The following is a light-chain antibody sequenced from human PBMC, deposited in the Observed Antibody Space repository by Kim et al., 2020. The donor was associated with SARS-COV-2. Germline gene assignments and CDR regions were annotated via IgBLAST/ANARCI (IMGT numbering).Light chain of an antibody. V-gene: IGLV2-14*01. Sequence: LTQPASVSGSPGQSITISCTGTSSDVGGYNYVSWYQQHPGKAPKLMIYDVSKQPSGVSNRFSGSKSGNTASLTISGLQAEDEADYYCSSYTSSSRVFGGGTQLTVL. CDR2: DVS. CDR1: SSDVGGYNY. J-gene: IGLJ3*02. CDR3: SSYTSSSRV.